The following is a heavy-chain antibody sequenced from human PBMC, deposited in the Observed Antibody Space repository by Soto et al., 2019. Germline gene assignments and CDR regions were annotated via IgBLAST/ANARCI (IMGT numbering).Heavy chain of an antibody. Sequence: SVKVSCKASGGTFSSYAISWVRQAPGQGLEWMGGIIPIFGTANYAQKFQGRVTITADESTSTAYMELSSLRSEDTAVYYCARVLSIAARPLGFDYWGQGTLVTVSS. CDR2: IIPIFGTA. CDR1: GGTFSSYA. CDR3: ARVLSIAARPLGFDY. J-gene: IGHJ4*02. D-gene: IGHD6-6*01. V-gene: IGHV1-69*13.